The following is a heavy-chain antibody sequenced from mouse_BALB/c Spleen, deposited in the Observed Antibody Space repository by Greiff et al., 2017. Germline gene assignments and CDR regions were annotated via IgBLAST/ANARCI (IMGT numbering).Heavy chain of an antibody. V-gene: IGHV5-12-2*01. CDR3: ARHGATVVDWFAY. Sequence: EVKLMESGGGLVQPGGSLKLSCAASGFTFSSYTMSWVRQTPEKRLEWVAYISNGGGSTYYPDTVKGRFTISRDNAKNTLYLQMSSLKSEDTAMYYCARHGATVVDWFAYWGQGTLVTVSA. CDR1: GFTFSSYT. J-gene: IGHJ3*01. CDR2: ISNGGGST. D-gene: IGHD1-1*01.